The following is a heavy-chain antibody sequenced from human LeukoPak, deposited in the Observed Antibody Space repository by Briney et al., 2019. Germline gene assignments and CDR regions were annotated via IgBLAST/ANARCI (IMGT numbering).Heavy chain of an antibody. J-gene: IGHJ6*03. D-gene: IGHD3-16*01. Sequence: SETLSLTCTVPGGSISSYYWSWIRQPPGKGLEWIGYIYYSGSTNYNPSLKSRVTISVDTSKNQFSLKLSSVTAADTAVYYCARVRGSIYYYYYYMDVWGKGTTVTVSS. CDR2: IYYSGST. CDR1: GGSISSYY. V-gene: IGHV4-59*01. CDR3: ARVRGSIYYYYYYMDV.